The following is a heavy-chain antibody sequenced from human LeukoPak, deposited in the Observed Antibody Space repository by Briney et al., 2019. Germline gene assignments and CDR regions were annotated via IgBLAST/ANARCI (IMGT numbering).Heavy chain of an antibody. Sequence: PGGSLRLSCAASGFTFSSYSMNWVRQAPGKGLEWVSSISSSSSYIYYADSVKGRFTISRDNAKNSLYLQMNSLRAEDTAVYYCARDQITVWFEGPVYYYGMDVWGQGTTVTVSS. D-gene: IGHD3-10*01. CDR2: ISSSSSYI. CDR3: ARDQITVWFEGPVYYYGMDV. CDR1: GFTFSSYS. V-gene: IGHV3-21*01. J-gene: IGHJ6*02.